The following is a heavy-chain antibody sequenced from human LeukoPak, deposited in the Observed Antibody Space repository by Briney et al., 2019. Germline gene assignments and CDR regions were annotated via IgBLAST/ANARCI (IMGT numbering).Heavy chain of an antibody. CDR3: ARVRCGEYRDAFDI. J-gene: IGHJ3*02. Sequence: SETLSLTCTVSGGSISSHYWSWIRQPPGKGLESIGYIYYSGSTNYNPSLKSRVTISVDTSKNQFSLKPSAVSAADTAVYYCARVRCGEYRDAFDIWGQGTMVTVSS. D-gene: IGHD4-17*01. V-gene: IGHV4-59*11. CDR2: IYYSGST. CDR1: GGSISSHY.